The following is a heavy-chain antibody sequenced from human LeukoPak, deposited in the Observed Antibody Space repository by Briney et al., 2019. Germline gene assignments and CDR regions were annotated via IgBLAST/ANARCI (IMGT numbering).Heavy chain of an antibody. CDR3: ARDGSSGFRAGAFDI. CDR1: GGTFSSYA. D-gene: IGHD6-19*01. J-gene: IGHJ3*02. Sequence: ASVKVSCKASGGTFSSYAISWVRQAPGQGLEWMGGIIPIFGTANYAQKFQGRVTITADKSTSTAYMELSSLRSEDTAVYYCARDGSSGFRAGAFDIWGQGTMVTVSS. V-gene: IGHV1-69*06. CDR2: IIPIFGTA.